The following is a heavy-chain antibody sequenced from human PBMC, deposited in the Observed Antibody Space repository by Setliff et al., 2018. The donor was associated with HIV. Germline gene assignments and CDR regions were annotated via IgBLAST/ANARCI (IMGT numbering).Heavy chain of an antibody. CDR1: GGSFSGYH. J-gene: IGHJ4*02. Sequence: SETLSLTCAVYGGSFSGYHWNWIRQFPGKGLEWIGEINHTGNSQYNPSLKSRVTMSEETSKNQFSLKLKSVTAADTAIYFCARGKGGLVGPAEFDYWGPGTLVTVSS. D-gene: IGHD1-26*01. CDR3: ARGKGGLVGPAEFDY. CDR2: INHTGNS. V-gene: IGHV4-34*01.